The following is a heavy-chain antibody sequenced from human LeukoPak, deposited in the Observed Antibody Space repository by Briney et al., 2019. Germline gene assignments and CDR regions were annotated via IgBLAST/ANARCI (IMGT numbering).Heavy chain of an antibody. D-gene: IGHD3-9*01. J-gene: IGHJ6*03. V-gene: IGHV4-59*01. CDR3: ARVHGADILTGYHRFYYYYMDV. CDR1: GGSISSYY. CDR2: MYYSGST. Sequence: SETLSLTCTVSGGSISSYYWSWIRQPPGKGLEWIGNMYYSGSTNYNPSLKSRVTISVDTSKNQFSLKLSSVTAADTAVYYCARVHGADILTGYHRFYYYYMDVWGKGTTVTVSS.